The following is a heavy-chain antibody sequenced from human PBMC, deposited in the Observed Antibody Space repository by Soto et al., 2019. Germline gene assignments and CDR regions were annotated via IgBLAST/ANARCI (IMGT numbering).Heavy chain of an antibody. CDR2: ISYDGSNK. CDR3: ARDFPVRQWLVVGLFYYYYGMDV. D-gene: IGHD6-19*01. V-gene: IGHV3-30-3*01. J-gene: IGHJ6*02. Sequence: QVQLVESGGGVVQPGRSLRLSCAASGFTFSSYAMHWVRQAPGKGLEWVAVISYDGSNKYYADSVKGRFTISRDNSKNTLYLQMNSLRAEDTAVYYCARDFPVRQWLVVGLFYYYYGMDVWGQGPTVTVSS. CDR1: GFTFSSYA.